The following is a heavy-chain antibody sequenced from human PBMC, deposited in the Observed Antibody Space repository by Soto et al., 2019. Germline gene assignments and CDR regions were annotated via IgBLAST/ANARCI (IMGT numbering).Heavy chain of an antibody. D-gene: IGHD3-10*01. CDR2: INPNSGGT. CDR3: ARDSGMWFGELTYYFDY. J-gene: IGHJ4*02. CDR1: GYTFTGYY. V-gene: IGHV1-2*04. Sequence: QVQLVQSGAEVKKPGASVKVSCKASGYTFTGYYMHWVRQAPGQGLEWMGWINPNSGGTNYAQKFQGWVTMTRDTSISTAYMELSRLRSDDTVVYYCARDSGMWFGELTYYFDYWGQGTLVTVSS.